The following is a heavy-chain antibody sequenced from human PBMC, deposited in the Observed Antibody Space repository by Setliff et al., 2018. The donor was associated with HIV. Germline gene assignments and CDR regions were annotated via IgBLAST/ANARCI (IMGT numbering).Heavy chain of an antibody. CDR3: SRGYFNSGNYFGY. V-gene: IGHV1-3*01. Sequence: GASVKVSCKASGYTFTSYAMHWVRQAPGQSLEWMGWINAGNGNIRYSQKFQGRVTLTRDTSASTVYLDLSSLSSEDTAMYYCSRGYFNSGNYFGYWGQGTLVTVSS. J-gene: IGHJ4*02. CDR2: INAGNGNI. D-gene: IGHD3-10*01. CDR1: GYTFTSYA.